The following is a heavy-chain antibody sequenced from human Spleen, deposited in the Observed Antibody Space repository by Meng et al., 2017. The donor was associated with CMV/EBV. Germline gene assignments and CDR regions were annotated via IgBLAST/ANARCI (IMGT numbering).Heavy chain of an antibody. CDR2: ISAYNGDT. J-gene: IGHJ4*02. Sequence: ASVKVSCKASGYTFTSYGISWVRQAPGQGLEWMGWISAYNGDTNYAQRLQGRVTMTTDTSTSTAYMELSRLRSDDTAVYYCAREVGVLSAALYYIDYWGQGTLVTVSS. CDR1: GYTFTSYG. V-gene: IGHV1-18*01. D-gene: IGHD2-2*01. CDR3: AREVGVLSAALYYIDY.